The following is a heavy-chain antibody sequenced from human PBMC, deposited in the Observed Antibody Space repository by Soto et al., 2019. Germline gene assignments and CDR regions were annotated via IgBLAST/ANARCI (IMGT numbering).Heavy chain of an antibody. CDR2: ISSGSSYI. CDR1: GFTFSSYS. J-gene: IGHJ3*02. V-gene: IGHV3-21*01. D-gene: IGHD3-22*01. CDR3: AKNYYYDSPGYAFDI. Sequence: EVLLVESGGGLVKPGGSXRLSCAASGFTFSSYSMNWVRQAPGKGLEWVSSISSGSSYIFYADSVKGRFTISRDNAKNTLFLQMDSLRAEDTAVYYCAKNYYYDSPGYAFDIWGQGTMVTVSS.